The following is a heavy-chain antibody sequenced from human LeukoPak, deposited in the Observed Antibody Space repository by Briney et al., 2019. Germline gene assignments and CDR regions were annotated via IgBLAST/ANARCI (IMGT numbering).Heavy chain of an antibody. Sequence: SQTLSLTCTVSGYSIGGGYYWGWIRQPPGQGLEWIGYIYYSGSTNYNPSLKSRVTISVVTSKNQFSLKLSSVTAADTAVYYCARPHLSSWYGAFDIWGQGTMVTVSS. V-gene: IGHV4-61*08. CDR3: ARPHLSSWYGAFDI. CDR2: IYYSGST. CDR1: GYSIGGGYY. J-gene: IGHJ3*02. D-gene: IGHD6-13*01.